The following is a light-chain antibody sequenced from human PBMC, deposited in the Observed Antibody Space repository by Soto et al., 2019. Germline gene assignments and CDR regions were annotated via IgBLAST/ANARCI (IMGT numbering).Light chain of an antibody. CDR1: SSDVGGYNY. V-gene: IGLV2-14*01. J-gene: IGLJ1*01. Sequence: QSALTQPASVSGSPGQSITISCTGTSSDVGGYNYVSWYQQHPGKAPKLMINEVSNRPSGVSNRFSGSKSGNTASLTISGLQAEDEADYYCSSYTSSLTYVFGTGTKVTVL. CDR2: EVS. CDR3: SSYTSSLTYV.